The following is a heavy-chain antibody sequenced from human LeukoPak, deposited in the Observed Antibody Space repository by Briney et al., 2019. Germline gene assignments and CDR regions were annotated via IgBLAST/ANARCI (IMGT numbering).Heavy chain of an antibody. V-gene: IGHV3-23*01. J-gene: IGHJ3*02. CDR1: KFAFSSYA. CDR3: GKNRYSGSLSPFDI. D-gene: IGHD1-26*01. Sequence: GGSLKLSCAASKFAFSSYAMSWVRQAPGKGLEWVSAISGGGGNSYYADSVKGRFTISRDNSKNTLYLQMNSLRAEDTAVYYCGKNRYSGSLSPFDIWGQGTMVTVSS. CDR2: ISGGGGNS.